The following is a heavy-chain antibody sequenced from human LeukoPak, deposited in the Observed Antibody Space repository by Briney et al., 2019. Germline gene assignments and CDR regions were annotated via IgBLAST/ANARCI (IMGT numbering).Heavy chain of an antibody. CDR1: GGSISSGGYY. J-gene: IGHJ4*02. CDR2: IYHSGST. V-gene: IGHV4-30-2*01. CDR3: ARRAGDISGYYWNFDY. D-gene: IGHD3-22*01. Sequence: SQTLSLTCTVSGGSISSGGYYWSWIRQPPGKGLEWIGYIYHSGSTHYNPSLKSRVTISVDRSKNQFSLKLSSVTAADTAVYHCARRAGDISGYYWNFDYWGQGTLVTVSS.